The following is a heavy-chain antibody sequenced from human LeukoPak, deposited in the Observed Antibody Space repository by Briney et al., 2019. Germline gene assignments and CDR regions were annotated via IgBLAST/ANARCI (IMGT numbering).Heavy chain of an antibody. V-gene: IGHV3-23*01. CDR2: ISNNGGYT. CDR1: GFTSSSSA. Sequence: GGSLRLSCAASGFTSSSSAMSWVRQAPGKGLEGVSAISNNGGYTYYADSVQGRFTISRDNSKNTLYLQMNRLRAEDTAVYYCASIVGAIGPFDYWGQGTLVTVSS. D-gene: IGHD1-26*01. J-gene: IGHJ4*02. CDR3: ASIVGAIGPFDY.